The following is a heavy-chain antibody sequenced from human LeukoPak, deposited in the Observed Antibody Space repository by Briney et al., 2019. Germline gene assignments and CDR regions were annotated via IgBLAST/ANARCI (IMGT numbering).Heavy chain of an antibody. V-gene: IGHV3-23*01. D-gene: IGHD2-15*01. Sequence: VGTPRLSPAASRFTPSSYAMRRVPQAPQKGLWRGSAVCGSVGIPYSAHSVKGRFTISTDNSKTKLSLQMNILRAGDTPVNYSAKYPRVGVVVAVPSDYWGQGTLVAVSS. CDR2: VCGSVGIP. CDR1: RFTPSSYA. J-gene: IGHJ4*02. CDR3: AKYPRVGVVVAVPSDY.